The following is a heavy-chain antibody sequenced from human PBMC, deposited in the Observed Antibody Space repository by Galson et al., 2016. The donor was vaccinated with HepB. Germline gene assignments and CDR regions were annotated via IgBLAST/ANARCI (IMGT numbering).Heavy chain of an antibody. V-gene: IGHV1-8*01. CDR3: ARGRHTYGRGCRWFDP. D-gene: IGHD6-19*01. J-gene: IGHJ5*02. CDR2: MTPTSGNT. Sequence: SVKVSCKASXYXFTSXXINWVRQAXGQGLEWMGWMTPTSGNTGYAQKFQGRLSMTRNTSISTAYMELSNLKFEDPAVYYCARGRHTYGRGCRWFDPWGQGTLVTVSS. CDR1: XYXFTSXX.